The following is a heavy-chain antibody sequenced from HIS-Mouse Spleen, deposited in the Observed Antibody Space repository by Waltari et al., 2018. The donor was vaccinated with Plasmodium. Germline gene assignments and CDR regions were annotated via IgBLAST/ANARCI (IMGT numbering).Heavy chain of an antibody. V-gene: IGHV1-2*02. CDR2: NNPNSGGT. J-gene: IGHJ1*01. CDR3: ARVLGYKAAAGTFVEYFQH. D-gene: IGHD6-13*01. Sequence: QVQLVQSGAEVKKPGASVKVSCKASGYTLTGYYMHWVRQAHGQWLEWMGWNNPNSGGTNYAQECQCRVNMTRDTAISTAYMELSRLRSDDTAVYYCARVLGYKAAAGTFVEYFQHWGQGTLVTVSS. CDR1: GYTLTGYY.